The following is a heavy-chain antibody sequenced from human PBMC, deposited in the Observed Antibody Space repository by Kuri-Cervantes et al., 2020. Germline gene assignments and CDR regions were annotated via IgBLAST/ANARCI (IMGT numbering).Heavy chain of an antibody. J-gene: IGHJ4*02. CDR3: ARDCIAVAGTFDY. CDR1: GGTFSSYA. D-gene: IGHD6-19*01. Sequence: SVKVSCKASGGTFSSYAISWVRQAPGQGLEWMGGIIPIFGTANYAQKFQGRVTITADESTSTAYMELSSLRSEDTAVYYCARDCIAVAGTFDYWGQGTLVTVSS. V-gene: IGHV1-69*13. CDR2: IIPIFGTA.